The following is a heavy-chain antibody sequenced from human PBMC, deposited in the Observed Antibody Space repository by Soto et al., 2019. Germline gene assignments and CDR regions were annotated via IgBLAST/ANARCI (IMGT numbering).Heavy chain of an antibody. CDR1: GYTFTCYG. CDR2: ISAYNGNT. Sequence: ASVKVSCKASGYTFTCYGISWVRQAPGQGLEWMGWISAYNGNTNYAQKLQGRVTMTTDTSTSTAYMELRSLRSDDTTVYYCARLIHCLTTACYFDYWGQGTLVTVSS. CDR3: ARLIHCLTTACYFDY. V-gene: IGHV1-18*01. D-gene: IGHD3-22*01. J-gene: IGHJ4*02.